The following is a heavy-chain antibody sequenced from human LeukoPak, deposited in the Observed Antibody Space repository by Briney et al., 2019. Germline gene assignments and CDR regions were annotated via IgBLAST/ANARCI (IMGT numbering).Heavy chain of an antibody. Sequence: SETLSLTCTVSGGSISSYYWSWIRQPPGKGLEWIGYIYYSGSTNYNPSLKSRVTISVDTSKNQFSLKLSSVTAADTAVYYCARDMGIGWYFDLWGRGTLVTVSS. D-gene: IGHD7-27*01. CDR2: IYYSGST. CDR1: GGSISSYY. V-gene: IGHV4-59*01. J-gene: IGHJ2*01. CDR3: ARDMGIGWYFDL.